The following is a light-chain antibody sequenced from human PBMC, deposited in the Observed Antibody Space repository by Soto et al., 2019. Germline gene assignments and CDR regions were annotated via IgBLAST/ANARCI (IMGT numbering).Light chain of an antibody. V-gene: IGKV3-20*01. Sequence: EIVLTQSPGILSLSPGERATLSCRASENVYGNVAWYQQKPGQAPRLLIYGASMRATGIPDRFSGSGSGTDFTLTISRLEPEDFAVYYCQQCGSSSTFGQGTRLEIK. J-gene: IGKJ5*01. CDR3: QQCGSSST. CDR2: GAS. CDR1: ENVYGN.